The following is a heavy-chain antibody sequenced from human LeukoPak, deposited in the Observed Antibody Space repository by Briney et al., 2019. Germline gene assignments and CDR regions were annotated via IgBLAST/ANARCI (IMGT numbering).Heavy chain of an antibody. D-gene: IGHD3-22*01. CDR1: GYTFTSYY. CDR3: ARDQSPPHYYDSSGYIDY. J-gene: IGHJ4*02. V-gene: IGHV1-46*01. CDR2: INPSGGST. Sequence: ASVKVSCKESGYTFTSYYMHWVRQAPGQGLEWMGIINPSGGSTSYAQKFQGRVTMTRDTSTSTVYMELSSLRSEDTAVYYCARDQSPPHYYDSSGYIDYWGQGTLVTVSS.